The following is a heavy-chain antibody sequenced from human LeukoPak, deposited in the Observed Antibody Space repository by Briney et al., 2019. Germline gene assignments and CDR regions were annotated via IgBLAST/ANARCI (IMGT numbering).Heavy chain of an antibody. D-gene: IGHD4-17*01. J-gene: IGHJ3*02. CDR2: IYYSGST. V-gene: IGHV4-59*12. Sequence: SETLSLTCTVSGDSISGYYWSWIRQPPGKGLEWIGYIYYSGSTNYNPSLKSRVSISVDTSKNQFSLNLSSVTAADTAVYYCARDLVTVTKGFDIWGLGTMVSVSS. CDR3: ARDLVTVTKGFDI. CDR1: GDSISGYY.